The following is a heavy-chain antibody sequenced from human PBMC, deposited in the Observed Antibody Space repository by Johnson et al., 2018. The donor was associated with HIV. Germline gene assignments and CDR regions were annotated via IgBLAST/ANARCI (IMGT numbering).Heavy chain of an antibody. V-gene: IGHV3-20*04. D-gene: IGHD2-2*02. J-gene: IGHJ3*02. Sequence: VQLVESGGGVVRPGRSLRLSCAASGFTFDVYGMSWVRQAPGQGPEWVSGINWNGGSLAYADSVRGRFTISRDNAKNSLYLQMNSLGAEDTALYYCARGLPVYCSGTSCYTSVAFHIWGQGTMVTVSS. CDR1: GFTFDVYG. CDR2: INWNGGSL. CDR3: ARGLPVYCSGTSCYTSVAFHI.